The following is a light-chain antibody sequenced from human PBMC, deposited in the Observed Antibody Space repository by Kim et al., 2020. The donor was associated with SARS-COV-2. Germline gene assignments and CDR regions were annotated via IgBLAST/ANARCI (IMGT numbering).Light chain of an antibody. Sequence: DIHMTQSPSSVSASVGDRVTITCRASQGISTWLAWYQQKPGKAPKLLIYTASTLQSGVPSRFSGSGSGTDFSLTISSLQPEDFGTYFCQQNNSPLTFGGGTKVDIK. V-gene: IGKV1-12*01. CDR1: QGISTW. J-gene: IGKJ4*01. CDR2: TAS. CDR3: QQNNSPLT.